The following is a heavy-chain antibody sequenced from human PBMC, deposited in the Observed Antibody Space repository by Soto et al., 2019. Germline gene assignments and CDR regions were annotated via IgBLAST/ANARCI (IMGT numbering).Heavy chain of an antibody. CDR1: GYTFAGYY. CDR2: INPNSGGT. D-gene: IGHD4-17*01. Sequence: ASVKVSCKASGYTFAGYYMHWVRQAPGQGLEWMGWINPNSGGTNYAQKFQGWVTMTRDTSISTAYMEPSRLRSDDTAVYYCARSHGGYPVDYWGQGTLVTVSS. J-gene: IGHJ4*02. CDR3: ARSHGGYPVDY. V-gene: IGHV1-2*04.